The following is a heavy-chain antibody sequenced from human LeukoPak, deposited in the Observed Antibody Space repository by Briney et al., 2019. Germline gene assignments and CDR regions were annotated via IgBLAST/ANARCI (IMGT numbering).Heavy chain of an antibody. CDR1: GFTFSSYA. V-gene: IGHV3-30*01. CDR2: MSYDGSNK. CDR3: ARDKSMVRGVPDY. Sequence: GRSLRLSCAASGFTFSSYAMHWVRQAPGKGLEWVAVMSYDGSNKYYADSVKGRFTISRDNSKNTLYLQMNSLRAEDTAVYYCARDKSMVRGVPDYWGQGTLVTVSS. D-gene: IGHD3-10*01. J-gene: IGHJ4*02.